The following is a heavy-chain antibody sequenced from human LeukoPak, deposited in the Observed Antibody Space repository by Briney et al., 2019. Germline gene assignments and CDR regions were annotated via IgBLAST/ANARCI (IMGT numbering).Heavy chain of an antibody. CDR1: GGSFSGYY. J-gene: IGHJ4*02. CDR3: ASSSAMVTHSFDY. D-gene: IGHD5-18*01. Sequence: SETLSLTCAVYGGSFSGYYWSCIRQPPGKGLEWIGEINHSGSTNYNPSLKSRVTISVDTSKNQFSLKLSSVTAADTAVYYCASSSAMVTHSFDYWGQGTLVTVSS. CDR2: INHSGST. V-gene: IGHV4-34*01.